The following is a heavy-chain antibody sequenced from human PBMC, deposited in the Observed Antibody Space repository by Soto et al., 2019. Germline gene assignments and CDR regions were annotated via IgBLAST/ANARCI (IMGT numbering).Heavy chain of an antibody. CDR2: IKSKTDGGTT. D-gene: IGHD2-15*01. J-gene: IGHJ4*02. CDR3: TKVAPLTRVSTDY. Sequence: EVQLVESGGGLVKPGGSLRLSCAASGFTFSNAWMSWVRQAPGKGLEWVGRIKSKTDGGTTDYAAPVKGRFTISRDDSKITLQLQMNSLKDEDTAVYYCTKVAPLTRVSTDYWGQGTLVTVSS. V-gene: IGHV3-15*01. CDR1: GFTFSNAW.